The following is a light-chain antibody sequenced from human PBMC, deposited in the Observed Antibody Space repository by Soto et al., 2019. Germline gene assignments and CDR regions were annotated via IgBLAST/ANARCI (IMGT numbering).Light chain of an antibody. CDR3: SSYVGSNNFPYV. CDR1: SSDVGGYNY. CDR2: EVD. J-gene: IGLJ1*01. Sequence: QSVLTQPPSASGSPGQSVTISCTGTSSDVGGYNYVSWYQHHPGKAPKLIIYEVDERPSGVPDRFSGSKSGNMASLTVSGLQAEDEADYYCSSYVGSNNFPYVFGTGTKLTVL. V-gene: IGLV2-8*01.